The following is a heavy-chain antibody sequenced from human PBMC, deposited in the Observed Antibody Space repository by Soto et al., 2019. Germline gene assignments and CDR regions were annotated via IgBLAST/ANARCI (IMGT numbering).Heavy chain of an antibody. Sequence: EVQLVESGGALVQPGESLRLSCAASGFTFSNYWMNWVRQAPGKGLEWVANINQDGSEKYYVHSVKGRFTISRDNDKNSLFLQMNSLRAEDTAVYYCLGSGYSSYWGQGALVTVSS. CDR2: INQDGSEK. D-gene: IGHD3-22*01. CDR3: LGSGYSSY. V-gene: IGHV3-7*05. J-gene: IGHJ4*02. CDR1: GFTFSNYW.